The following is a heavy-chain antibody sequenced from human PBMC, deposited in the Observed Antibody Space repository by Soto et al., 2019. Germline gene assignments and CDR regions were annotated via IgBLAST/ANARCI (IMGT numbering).Heavy chain of an antibody. D-gene: IGHD2-2*01. J-gene: IGHJ6*02. CDR3: ARVRIGYCSSTSFRRLICYYGMDV. V-gene: IGHV4-34*01. CDR2: INHSGST. CDR1: GGSFSGYY. Sequence: LSLTCAVYGGSFSGYYWSWIRQPPGKGLEWIGEINHSGSTNYNPSLKSRVTISVDTSKNQFSLKLSSVTAADTAVYYCARVRIGYCSSTSFRRLICYYGMDVWGQGTTVTVSS.